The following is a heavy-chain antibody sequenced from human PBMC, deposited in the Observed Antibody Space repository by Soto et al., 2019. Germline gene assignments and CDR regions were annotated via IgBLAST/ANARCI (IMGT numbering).Heavy chain of an antibody. CDR2: IKSKTDGGTT. V-gene: IGHV3-15*01. J-gene: IGHJ4*02. Sequence: KTGGSLRLSCAASGFTFNNAWMSWVRQAPGKGLEWVGRIKSKTDGGTTDYAAPVKGRFTISRDDSKNTLYLQMNSLKTEDTAVYYCTTAHKFLRFLDSWGQGTLVTVSS. D-gene: IGHD3-3*01. CDR1: GFTFNNAW. CDR3: TTAHKFLRFLDS.